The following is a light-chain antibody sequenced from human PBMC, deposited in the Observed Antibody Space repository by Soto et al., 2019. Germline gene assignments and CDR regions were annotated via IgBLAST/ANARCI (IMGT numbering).Light chain of an antibody. CDR2: PAS. V-gene: IGKV1-12*01. Sequence: DIPMTQSPSSVSASVGDRVTITCRASRYIGSRLAWFRHKPEKAPQLLIQPASTLLRETPSRFSGSRSGTHFLLTINNLQHEDFAPCCSLQASNLPQPFGSGTQV. CDR3: LQASNLPQP. CDR1: RYIGSR. J-gene: IGKJ1*01.